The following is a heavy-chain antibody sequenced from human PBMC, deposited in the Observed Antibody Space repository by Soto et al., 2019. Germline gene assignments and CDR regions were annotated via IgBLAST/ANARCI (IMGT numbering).Heavy chain of an antibody. CDR2: MSPHNGNT. D-gene: IGHD6-25*01. Sequence: QVQLVQSGAEVKKPGASVKVSCKASGYTFTTYDIHWVRQATGQGLEWMGWMSPHNGNTGFAQKFRGRVTIDRTTSISTAYMELSGLGSEDTAVYYCARRKERSGPHYFDYWGQGTLVTVSS. J-gene: IGHJ4*02. V-gene: IGHV1-8*01. CDR3: ARRKERSGPHYFDY. CDR1: GYTFTTYD.